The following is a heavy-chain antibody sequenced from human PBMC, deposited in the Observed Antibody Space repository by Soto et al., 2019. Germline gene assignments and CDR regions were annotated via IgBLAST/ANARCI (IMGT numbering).Heavy chain of an antibody. D-gene: IGHD5-12*01. CDR3: AREGSYSAYNFAHGIQLWSFDF. J-gene: IGHJ4*02. Sequence: SETLYLTFTVSCGSINTFYWSWVRQPAGKGLEWIGRIFSSGSTSFNPSLESRVAMSVDTSKNNFSLNLSSVTAADMAVYYCAREGSYSAYNFAHGIQLWSFDFWGQGALVTVSS. CDR2: IFSSGST. V-gene: IGHV4-4*07. CDR1: CGSINTFY.